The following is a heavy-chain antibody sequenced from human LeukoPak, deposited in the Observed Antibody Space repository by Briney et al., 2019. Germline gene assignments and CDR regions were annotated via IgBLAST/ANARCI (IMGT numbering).Heavy chain of an antibody. J-gene: IGHJ1*01. D-gene: IGHD4-11*01. CDR2: ISGNGIYT. Sequence: GGSLRLSCAASGFTFTSYTMNWVRQAPGKGLEWVSYISGNGIYTNYADSVKGRFTISRDNAKNSLYLQMNSLRVEDTAIYFCTNNLRTVTQSWWGQGTLVTVSS. CDR1: GFTFTSYT. CDR3: TNNLRTVTQSW. V-gene: IGHV3-21*05.